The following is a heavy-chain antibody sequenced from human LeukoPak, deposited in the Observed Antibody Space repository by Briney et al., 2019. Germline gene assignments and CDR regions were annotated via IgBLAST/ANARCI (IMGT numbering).Heavy chain of an antibody. CDR3: ARDFNWGFDY. J-gene: IGHJ4*02. Sequence: GGSLRLSCAASGFPFSSHGMHWVRQAPGKGLEWVAYIRQEGRDTYYADSVKGRFSISRDDSKYTVNLEMNSLRTEDMALYYCARDFNWGFDYWGQGTLVSVSS. V-gene: IGHV3-30*02. CDR1: GFPFSSHG. CDR2: IRQEGRDT. D-gene: IGHD7-27*01.